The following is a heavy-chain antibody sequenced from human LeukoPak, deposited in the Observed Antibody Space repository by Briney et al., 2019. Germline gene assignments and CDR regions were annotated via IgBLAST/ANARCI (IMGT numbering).Heavy chain of an antibody. V-gene: IGHV3-30*18. CDR2: ISYDGSNK. D-gene: IGHD3-22*01. CDR1: GFTFSSFG. CDR3: AKDVDYDSSGYPDY. J-gene: IGHJ4*02. Sequence: GGSLRLSCAASGFTFSSFGMHWVRQAPGKGLEWVAVISYDGSNKYYADSVKGRFTISRDNSENTLYLQMNSLRAEDTAVYYCAKDVDYDSSGYPDYWGQGTLVTVSS.